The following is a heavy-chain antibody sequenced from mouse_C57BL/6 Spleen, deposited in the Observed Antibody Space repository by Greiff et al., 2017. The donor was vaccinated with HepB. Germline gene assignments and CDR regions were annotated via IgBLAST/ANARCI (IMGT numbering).Heavy chain of an antibody. D-gene: IGHD2-2*01. CDR1: GYTFTSYW. J-gene: IGHJ2*01. Sequence: QVQLKQPGAELVRPGSSVKLSCKASGYTFTSYWMDWVKQRPGQGLEWIGNIYPSDSETHYNQKFKDKATLTVDKSSSTAYMQLSSLTSEDSAVYYCARGGLRRGFFDYWGQGTTLTVSS. V-gene: IGHV1-61*01. CDR3: ARGGLRRGFFDY. CDR2: IYPSDSET.